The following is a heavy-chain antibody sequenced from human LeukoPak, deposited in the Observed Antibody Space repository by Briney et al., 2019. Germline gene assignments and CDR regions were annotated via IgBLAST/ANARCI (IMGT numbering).Heavy chain of an antibody. D-gene: IGHD3-22*01. CDR2: IYYSGST. CDR3: ARLSYYETIGDLYFDY. V-gene: IGHV4-39*01. CDR1: GGSISSSSYY. Sequence: PSETLSLTCTVSGGSISSSSYYWGWIRQPPGKGLEWIGRIYYSGSTYYNPSLKSRVTISVDTSKNQFSLKLSPVTAADTAVYYCARLSYYETIGDLYFDYWGQGTLVTVSS. J-gene: IGHJ4*02.